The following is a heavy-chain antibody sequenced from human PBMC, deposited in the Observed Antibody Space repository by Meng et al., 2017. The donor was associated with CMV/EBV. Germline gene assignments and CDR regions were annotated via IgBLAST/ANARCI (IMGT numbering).Heavy chain of an antibody. CDR2: IIPILGIA. CDR3: ASRRFYDFWSGYFKMDYYYGMDV. D-gene: IGHD3-3*01. V-gene: IGHV1-69*02. Sequence: SVKVSCKASGGTFSSYTIRWVRQAPGQGLEWMGRIIPILGIANYAQKFQGRVTITADKSTSTAYMELSSLRSEDTAVYYCASRRFYDFWSGYFKMDYYYGMDVWGQGTTVTV. J-gene: IGHJ6*02. CDR1: GGTFSSYT.